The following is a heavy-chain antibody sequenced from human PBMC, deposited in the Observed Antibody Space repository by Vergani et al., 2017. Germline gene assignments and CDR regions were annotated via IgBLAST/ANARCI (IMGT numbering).Heavy chain of an antibody. J-gene: IGHJ5*02. CDR1: GGSISSGGYY. D-gene: IGHD3-9*01. CDR3: ARDDILTANNWFDP. CDR2: IYYRGST. Sequence: QVQLQESGPGLVKPSQTLSLTCTVSGGSISSGGYYWTWIRQHPGKGLEWIGYIYYRGSTYYNPSLKSRVTISVDTSKNQFSLKLSSVTAADTAVYYCARDDILTANNWFDPWGQGTLVTVSS. V-gene: IGHV4-31*03.